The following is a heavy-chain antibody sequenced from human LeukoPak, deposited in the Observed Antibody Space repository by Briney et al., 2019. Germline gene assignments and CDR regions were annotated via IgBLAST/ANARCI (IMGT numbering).Heavy chain of an antibody. D-gene: IGHD6-19*01. V-gene: IGHV3-23*01. Sequence: SGGSLRLSCAASGFTFSSFAMSWVRQAPGKGLEWVSAISSRSERTYYADSVAGRFTISRDDSSNTVYLHMNSLRAEDTAVYYCAKGGSGWYLYYFDYWGQGTLVTVSS. J-gene: IGHJ4*02. CDR1: GFTFSSFA. CDR3: AKGGSGWYLYYFDY. CDR2: ISSRSERT.